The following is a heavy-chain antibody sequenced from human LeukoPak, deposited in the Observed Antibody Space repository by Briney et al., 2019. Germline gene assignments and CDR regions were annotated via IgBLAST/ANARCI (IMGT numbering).Heavy chain of an antibody. V-gene: IGHV4-59*01. CDR3: ARGHYYYCYGVDV. CDR1: GGSISSYY. J-gene: IGHJ6*02. Sequence: SETLSLTCTVSGGSISSYYWSWIRQPPGKGLEWIGYIYYSGSTNYNPSLKSRVTISVDTSKNQFSLKLSSVTAADTAVYYCARGHYYYCYGVDVWGQGTTVAVSS. CDR2: IYYSGST.